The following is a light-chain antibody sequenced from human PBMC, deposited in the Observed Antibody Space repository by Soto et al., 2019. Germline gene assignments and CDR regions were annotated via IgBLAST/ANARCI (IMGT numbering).Light chain of an antibody. Sequence: QSALTQPASVSGSPGQSITISCTGTSSDVGGYKYVSWYQQHPGKAPKLMIYEVTNRPSGVSNRFSGSKSGNTASLTVSGLQAEDEADYYCSSFSSSSTLYVFGTGTKLT. J-gene: IGLJ1*01. CDR3: SSFSSSSTLYV. CDR2: EVT. CDR1: SSDVGGYKY. V-gene: IGLV2-14*01.